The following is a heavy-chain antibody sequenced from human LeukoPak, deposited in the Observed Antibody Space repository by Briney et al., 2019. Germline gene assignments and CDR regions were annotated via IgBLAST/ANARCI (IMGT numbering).Heavy chain of an antibody. Sequence: PGGSLRLSCEASGFTFSDYYMSWIRQAPGKGLEWVSYISSSDSTIYYADSVKGRFTISRDNAKNSLYLQMNSLRAEDTAIYYCARGLPATLLDYWGQGTLVTVSS. D-gene: IGHD2-2*01. J-gene: IGHJ4*02. CDR3: ARGLPATLLDY. V-gene: IGHV3-11*01. CDR2: ISSSDSTI. CDR1: GFTFSDYY.